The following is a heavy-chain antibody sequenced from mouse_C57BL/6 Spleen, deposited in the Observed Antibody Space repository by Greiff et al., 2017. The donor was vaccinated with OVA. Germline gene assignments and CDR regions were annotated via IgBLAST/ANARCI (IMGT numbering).Heavy chain of an antibody. CDR1: GFTFSSYA. D-gene: IGHD1-1*01. J-gene: IGHJ1*03. Sequence: EVKLVESGGGLVKPGGSLKLSCAASGFTFSSYAMSWVRQTPEKRLEWVATISDGGSYTYYPDNVKGRFTISRDNAKNNLYLQMSHLKSEDTAMYYCARDYYGSSYNRYFDVWGTGTTVTVSS. CDR3: ARDYYGSSYNRYFDV. V-gene: IGHV5-4*01. CDR2: ISDGGSYT.